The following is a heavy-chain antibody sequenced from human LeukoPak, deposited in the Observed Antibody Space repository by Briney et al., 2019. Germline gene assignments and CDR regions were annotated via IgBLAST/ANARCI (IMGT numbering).Heavy chain of an antibody. CDR1: GDSISSGSYY. CDR2: IYTTGST. Sequence: SQTLSLTCTVSGDSISSGSYYWSWIRQPAGKGLEWIGRIYTTGSTNYNPSLKSRVTISVDTSKNQFSLKLSSVTAADTAVYYCARGDFWSGYLDYWGQGTLVTVSS. J-gene: IGHJ4*02. V-gene: IGHV4-61*02. D-gene: IGHD3-3*01. CDR3: ARGDFWSGYLDY.